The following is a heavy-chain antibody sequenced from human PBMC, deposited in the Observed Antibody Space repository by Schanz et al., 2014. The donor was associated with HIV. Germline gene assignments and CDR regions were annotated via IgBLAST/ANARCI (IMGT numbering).Heavy chain of an antibody. Sequence: VQLLESGGGLVQPGGSLRLSCAASGFTFSSYGMHWVRQAPGKGLEWVAVISYDGSDKYYADSVKGRFTISRDNANNSLYLQMNSLRAEDTAVYYCARSLSGDYVVSFDYWGQGTLVTVSS. CDR2: ISYDGSDK. CDR3: ARSLSGDYVVSFDY. J-gene: IGHJ4*02. V-gene: IGHV3-30*03. D-gene: IGHD4-17*01. CDR1: GFTFSSYG.